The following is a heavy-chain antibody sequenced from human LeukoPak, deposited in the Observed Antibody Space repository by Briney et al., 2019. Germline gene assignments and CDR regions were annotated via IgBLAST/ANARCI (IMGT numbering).Heavy chain of an antibody. Sequence: ASVKVSCKASGYTFTSYAMHWVRQAPGQRLEWMGWINAGNGNTKYSQKFQGRVTMTTDTSTSTAYMELRSLRSDDTAVYYCARGDQRKTSGYVSYWGQGTLVTVSS. D-gene: IGHD5-12*01. V-gene: IGHV1-3*01. CDR2: INAGNGNT. CDR3: ARGDQRKTSGYVSY. CDR1: GYTFTSYA. J-gene: IGHJ4*02.